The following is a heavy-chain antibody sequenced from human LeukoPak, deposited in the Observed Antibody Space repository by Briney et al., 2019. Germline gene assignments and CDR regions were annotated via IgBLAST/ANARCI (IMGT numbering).Heavy chain of an antibody. CDR2: IIKKGYGGTT. CDR1: GFNFDDYV. Sequence: GGSLRLSCTVSGFNFDDYVMSWVRQAPGKGLEWVGFIIKKGYGGTTEYAASVEGRFTISRDDSKGIAYLQMNSLKTEDTAVYYCARAEYDFWSGYYPLGGFDMWGQGTVVTVSS. V-gene: IGHV3-49*04. D-gene: IGHD3-3*01. CDR3: ARAEYDFWSGYYPLGGFDM. J-gene: IGHJ3*02.